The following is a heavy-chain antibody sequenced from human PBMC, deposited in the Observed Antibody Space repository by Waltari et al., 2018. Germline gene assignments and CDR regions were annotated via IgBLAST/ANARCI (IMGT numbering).Heavy chain of an antibody. Sequence: QVQLVQSGAEVKKPGASVTVSCKASGYTFTDYYMHWGRQAPGQGLEWMGRINPNSGGTNYTQKFQGRVTMTRDTSISTAYMELSRLRSDDTAVYYCARGGPAIFGVLITKRFDYWGQGTLVTVSS. V-gene: IGHV1-2*06. D-gene: IGHD3-3*01. CDR1: GYTFTDYY. J-gene: IGHJ4*02. CDR3: ARGGPAIFGVLITKRFDY. CDR2: INPNSGGT.